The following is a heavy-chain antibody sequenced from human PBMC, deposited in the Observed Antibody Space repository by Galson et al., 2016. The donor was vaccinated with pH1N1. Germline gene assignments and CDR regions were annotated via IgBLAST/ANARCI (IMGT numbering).Heavy chain of an antibody. CDR1: GGSISTYY. V-gene: IGHV4-59*01. Sequence: VSGGSISTYYWSWIRQPPGKGLEWIGYIFYTGSTNYNPSLKSRVTISVDTSKNQFSLKLSSVTAADTAVYYCARTIAVAGAFNFDYWGQGTLVTVSS. D-gene: IGHD6-19*01. CDR2: IFYTGST. J-gene: IGHJ4*02. CDR3: ARTIAVAGAFNFDY.